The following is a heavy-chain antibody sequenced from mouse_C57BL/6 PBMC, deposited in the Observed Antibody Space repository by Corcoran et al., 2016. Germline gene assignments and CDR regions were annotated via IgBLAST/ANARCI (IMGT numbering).Heavy chain of an antibody. V-gene: IGHV1-26*01. CDR1: GYTFTDYY. CDR3: ARSEGYYFDY. Sequence: EVQLQQSGPELVKPGASVKISCKASGYTFTDYYMNWVKQSHGKSLEWIGDINPNNGGTSYNQKFKGKATLTVDKSSSTAYMELRSLTSEDSAVDYCARSEGYYFDYWGQGTTLTVSS. CDR2: INPNNGGT. J-gene: IGHJ2*01.